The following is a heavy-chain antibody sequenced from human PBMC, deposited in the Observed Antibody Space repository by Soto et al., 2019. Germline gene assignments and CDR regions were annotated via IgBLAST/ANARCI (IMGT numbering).Heavy chain of an antibody. V-gene: IGHV3-11*01. CDR3: ARQRGYYDSSGLDY. CDR1: GFTFSDYY. D-gene: IGHD3-22*01. Sequence: GGSLRLSCAASGFTFSDYYMSWLRQAPGEGLEWVSYISAGGGSTIYYADSVKGRFTISRDNAKNSLYLQMNSLRAEDTAMYYCARQRGYYDSSGLDYWGQGALVTVSS. J-gene: IGHJ4*02. CDR2: ISAGGGSTI.